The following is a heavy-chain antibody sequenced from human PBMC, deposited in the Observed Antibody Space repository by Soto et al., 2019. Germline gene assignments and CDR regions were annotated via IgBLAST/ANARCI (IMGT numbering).Heavy chain of an antibody. CDR1: GGSISSSSYY. Sequence: PSETLSLTCTVSGGSISSSSYYWGWIRQPPGKGLEWIGSIYYSGSTHYNPSLKSRVTISVDTSKNQFSLKLSSVTAADTAVYYCARHVSPDTTMITFGGVIVIPYYFDYWGQGTLVTVSS. CDR2: IYYSGST. D-gene: IGHD3-16*02. CDR3: ARHVSPDTTMITFGGVIVIPYYFDY. V-gene: IGHV4-39*01. J-gene: IGHJ4*02.